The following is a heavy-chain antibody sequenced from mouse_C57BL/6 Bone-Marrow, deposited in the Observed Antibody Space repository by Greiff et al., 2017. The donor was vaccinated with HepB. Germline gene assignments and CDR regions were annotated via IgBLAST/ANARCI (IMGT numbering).Heavy chain of an antibody. D-gene: IGHD4-1*01. J-gene: IGHJ3*01. CDR1: GYTFTSYW. CDR3: GGRLGFAY. CDR2: IDPSDGNT. Sequence: QVQLQQSGAELVKPGASVKLSCKASGYTFTSYWMQWVKQRPGQGLEWIGEIDPSDGNTKNNQKFKGKATLTVDTSSSTAYMQLSSLTSEDSAVYYCGGRLGFAYGGQGTRVTVSA. V-gene: IGHV1-50*01.